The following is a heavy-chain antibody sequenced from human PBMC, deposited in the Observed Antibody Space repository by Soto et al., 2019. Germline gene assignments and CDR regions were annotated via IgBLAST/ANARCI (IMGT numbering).Heavy chain of an antibody. D-gene: IGHD4-17*01. CDR1: GFTFSSYG. CDR2: IWYDGSNK. V-gene: IGHV3-33*01. Sequence: QVQLVESGGGVVQPGRSLRLSCAPSGFTFSSYGMHWARQAPGKGLEWVAVIWYDGSNKVYADSVKGRFTISRDNSTHTLYLQMNSLRVEDTDVYYCARDLSGDYGALDTWGQGTMVTVSS. J-gene: IGHJ3*02. CDR3: ARDLSGDYGALDT.